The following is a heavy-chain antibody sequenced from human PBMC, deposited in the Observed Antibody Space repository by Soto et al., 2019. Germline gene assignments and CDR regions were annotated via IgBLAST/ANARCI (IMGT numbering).Heavy chain of an antibody. V-gene: IGHV4-31*03. CDR3: ARWGGEMAPHAFDI. Sequence: QVQLQESGPGLVKPSQTLSLTCSVSGGSISSGGYYWSWIRQHPGKGLEWIGYIYYSGSTYYNPSLKSRVTISVDTSKNQFSLKLSSVTAADTAVYYCARWGGEMAPHAFDIWGQGTMVTVSS. CDR1: GGSISSGGYY. J-gene: IGHJ3*02. CDR2: IYYSGST. D-gene: IGHD3-10*01.